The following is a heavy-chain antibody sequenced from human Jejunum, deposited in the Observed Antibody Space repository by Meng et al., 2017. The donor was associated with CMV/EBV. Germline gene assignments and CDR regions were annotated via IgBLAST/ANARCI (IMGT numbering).Heavy chain of an antibody. J-gene: IGHJ4*02. V-gene: IGHV3-23*01. Sequence: CWVRQAPGKGLAWVSSISSSGGSTYYADSVKGRFTISRHSFKNTLYLQMNSLRAEDTAVYYCAKDGGTYSGGFDYWGQGTLVTAPQ. CDR2: ISSSGGST. CDR3: AKDGGTYSGGFDY. D-gene: IGHD4-23*01.